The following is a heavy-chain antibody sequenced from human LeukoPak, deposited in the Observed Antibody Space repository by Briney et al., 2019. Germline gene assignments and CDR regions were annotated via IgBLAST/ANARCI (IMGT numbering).Heavy chain of an antibody. Sequence: GESLKISCKGSGYSFTSYWIGWVRQMPGKGLEWMGIIYPGDSDTRYSPSFQGQVTISADKSISTAYLQWSSLRASDTAMYYCARQRYSGYDWNGSNFDYWGQGTLVTVSS. V-gene: IGHV5-51*01. CDR1: GYSFTSYW. J-gene: IGHJ4*02. D-gene: IGHD5-12*01. CDR2: IYPGDSDT. CDR3: ARQRYSGYDWNGSNFDY.